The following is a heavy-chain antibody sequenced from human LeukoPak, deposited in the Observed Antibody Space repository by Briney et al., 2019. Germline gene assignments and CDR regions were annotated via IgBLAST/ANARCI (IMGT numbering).Heavy chain of an antibody. CDR3: ARDPMTVVSVPYYLDY. Sequence: PSETLSLTCAVYGGSFTGYHWNWIRQSPQRGLEWIGEINHRGHPHYNPSLESRLTISVDTSKNQFSLTLRSVTGADTAVYYCARDPMTVVSVPYYLDYWGQGTPVTVSS. CDR2: INHRGHP. CDR1: GGSFTGYH. J-gene: IGHJ4*02. V-gene: IGHV4-34*01. D-gene: IGHD3-22*01.